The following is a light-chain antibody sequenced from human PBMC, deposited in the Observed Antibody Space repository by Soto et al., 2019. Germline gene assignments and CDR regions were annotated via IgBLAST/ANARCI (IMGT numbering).Light chain of an antibody. CDR1: QSLSNK. CDR3: QQYDNWPLT. J-gene: IGKJ4*01. CDR2: GAS. V-gene: IGKV3-15*01. Sequence: MVMTQSPATLSLSPLGVASLSFMASQSLSNKLAWYQQKPGQAPRLLIYGASTRATDIPVRFSAGGSGTEFTLTISSLQSEDFAVYYCQQYDNWPLTFGGGTKVDIK.